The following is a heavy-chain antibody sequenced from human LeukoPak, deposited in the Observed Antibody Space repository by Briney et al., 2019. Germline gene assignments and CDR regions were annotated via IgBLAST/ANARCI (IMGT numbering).Heavy chain of an antibody. CDR1: GGSFSGYY. V-gene: IGHV4-34*01. Sequence: SETLSLTCAVYGGSFSGYYWSWIRQPPGKGLEWIGEINHSGSTYYNPSLKSRVTISVDTSKNQFSLKLSSVTAADTAVYYCARPSSGWLDYWGQGTLVTVSS. J-gene: IGHJ4*02. D-gene: IGHD6-19*01. CDR3: ARPSSGWLDY. CDR2: INHSGST.